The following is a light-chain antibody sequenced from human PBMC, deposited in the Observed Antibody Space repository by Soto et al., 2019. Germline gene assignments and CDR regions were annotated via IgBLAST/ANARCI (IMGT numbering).Light chain of an antibody. J-gene: IGKJ1*01. CDR2: KAS. Sequence: DIQMTQSPSTLSASVGDRVTITCRASQSISSWLAWYQQKPGKAPKLLFYKASSLESGVPSRFSGSGSGTEFTPTSSRLQPDDFATYYYQQYNSYWTFGQGTKVEIK. CDR3: QQYNSYWT. V-gene: IGKV1-5*03. CDR1: QSISSW.